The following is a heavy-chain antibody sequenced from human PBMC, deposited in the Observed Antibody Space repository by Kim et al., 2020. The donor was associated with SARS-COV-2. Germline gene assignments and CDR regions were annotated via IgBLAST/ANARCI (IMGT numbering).Heavy chain of an antibody. V-gene: IGHV5-51*01. D-gene: IGHD1-26*01. J-gene: IGHJ4*02. CDR3: ARQDGGGIFFFDS. Sequence: YSPSFQGHVTISVDKSINTAYLQWSSLRASDTAMYYCARQDGGGIFFFDSWGQGTLVTVSS.